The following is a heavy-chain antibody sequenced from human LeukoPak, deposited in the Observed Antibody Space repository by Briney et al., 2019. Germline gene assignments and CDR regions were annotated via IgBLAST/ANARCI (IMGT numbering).Heavy chain of an antibody. D-gene: IGHD2/OR15-2a*01. CDR2: IVVGSGNT. Sequence: ASVKVSCKASGFTFSNSAVQWVRQAREQRLEWIGWIVVGSGNTNYAQKFQERVTITRDMSTSTAYMELSSPRSEDTAVYYCAVDVIYESDWGQGTLVTVSS. J-gene: IGHJ4*02. CDR1: GFTFSNSA. V-gene: IGHV1-58*01. CDR3: AVDVIYESD.